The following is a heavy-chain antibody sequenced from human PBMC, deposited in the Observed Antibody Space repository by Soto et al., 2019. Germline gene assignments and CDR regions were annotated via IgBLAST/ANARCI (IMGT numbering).Heavy chain of an antibody. CDR3: VKDAWGYYFNGMDV. V-gene: IGHV3-23*01. CDR2: ISGSGGRT. CDR1: GFPFSSYV. J-gene: IGHJ6*02. Sequence: EVQLLESGGGLVQPGGSLRLSCAASGFPFSSYVMSWVRQAPGKGLEWVSAISGSGGRTYYADSVKGRFTISRDNSKNTLFLQMNSLRAEDTALYYCVKDAWGYYFNGMDVWGQGTTVTVS. D-gene: IGHD7-27*01.